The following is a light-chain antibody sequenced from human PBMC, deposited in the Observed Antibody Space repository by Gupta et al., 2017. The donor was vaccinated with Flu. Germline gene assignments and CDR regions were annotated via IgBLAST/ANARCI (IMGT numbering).Light chain of an antibody. CDR3: RQTLDTPYT. V-gene: IGKV2-28*01. CDR2: LAS. Sequence: IVMTQSPLSLPVTPGEPASISCRSSQSLLHNNGDNFLDWYLQKPGQSPHLLIYLASHRASGVPDRFSGSGSGTDFTLKISRVEAEDVGVYYCRQTLDTPYTFGQGTKLEIK. J-gene: IGKJ2*01. CDR1: QSLLHNNGDNF.